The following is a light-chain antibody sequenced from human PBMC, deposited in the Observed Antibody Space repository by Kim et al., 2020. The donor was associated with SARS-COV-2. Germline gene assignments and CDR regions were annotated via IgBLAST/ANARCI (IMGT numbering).Light chain of an antibody. CDR1: SGDVGRYDY. Sequence: GQLFAISCTGTSGDVGRYDYVSWYQQYPGKAPKLIIYDVTKRPSGVPDRFSGSKSGNTASLTISGLQAEDEADYYCCSYAGSYTWVCGGGTKVTVL. J-gene: IGLJ3*02. V-gene: IGLV2-11*03. CDR2: DVT. CDR3: CSYAGSYTWV.